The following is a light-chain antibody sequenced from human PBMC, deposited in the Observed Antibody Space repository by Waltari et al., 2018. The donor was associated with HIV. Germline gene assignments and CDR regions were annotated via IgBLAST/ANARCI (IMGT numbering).Light chain of an antibody. Sequence: QSVLTQPPSVSAAPGQKVTISCSGSSSNIGNNYVSWYQQLPGTAPKLLIYDNNKRPSGIPDRCSGPKSGTSATLGITGLQTGDEADYFCATWDSSLSAGVFGGGTKLTVL. J-gene: IGLJ2*01. V-gene: IGLV1-51*01. CDR1: SSNIGNNY. CDR2: DNN. CDR3: ATWDSSLSAGV.